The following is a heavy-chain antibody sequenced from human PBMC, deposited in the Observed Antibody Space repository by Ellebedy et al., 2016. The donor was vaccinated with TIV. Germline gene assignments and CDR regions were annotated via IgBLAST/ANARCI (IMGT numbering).Heavy chain of an antibody. D-gene: IGHD1-26*01. CDR1: GFTFSDHY. CDR3: ARGRHVGGGYYYGMDV. V-gene: IGHV3-72*01. J-gene: IGHJ6*02. Sequence: GESLKISCAASGFTFSDHYMDWVRQAPGKGLEWVGRTRNKANSYTTEYAASVKGRFTISRDDSKNSLYLQMNSLKTEDTAVYYCARGRHVGGGYYYGMDVWGQGTTVTVSS. CDR2: TRNKANSYTT.